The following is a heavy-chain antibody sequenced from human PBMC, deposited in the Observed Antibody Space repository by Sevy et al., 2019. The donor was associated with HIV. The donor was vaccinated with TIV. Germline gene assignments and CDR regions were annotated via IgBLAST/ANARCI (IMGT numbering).Heavy chain of an antibody. CDR3: VRDLEFYDYGDYGPAFNPDY. Sequence: GGSLRLSCAASGFTFSTYGMHWVRQAPGKGLEWLAVIWFDGSNEYDAGSVKGRFTISRDIAKNTRHLQMNSLRAEDTAVYYCVRDLEFYDYGDYGPAFNPDYWGRRTLVTVSS. D-gene: IGHD4-17*01. V-gene: IGHV3-33*01. CDR2: IWFDGSNE. CDR1: GFTFSTYG. J-gene: IGHJ4*02.